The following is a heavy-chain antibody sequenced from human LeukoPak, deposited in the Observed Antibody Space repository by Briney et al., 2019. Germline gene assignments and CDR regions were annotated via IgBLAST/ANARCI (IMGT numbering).Heavy chain of an antibody. Sequence: PGGSLRLSCAASGFTFRTYSIHWVRQAPGKGLEWVTVVSADGRTQLYSDSVKGRFTISRDNSLNTLHLQMNSRRTEDTAVYYCAREFGHNRWYFDYWGQGALVTVSS. CDR3: AREFGHNRWYFDY. D-gene: IGHD5-24*01. J-gene: IGHJ4*02. CDR2: VSADGRTQ. CDR1: GFTFRTYS. V-gene: IGHV3-30*03.